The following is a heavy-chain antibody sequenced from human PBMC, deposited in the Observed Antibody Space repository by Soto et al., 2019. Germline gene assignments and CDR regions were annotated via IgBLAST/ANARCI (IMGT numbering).Heavy chain of an antibody. Sequence: QVQLVQSGAEVKKPGASLKVSCQASGYSFSDYGIAWVRQAPGQGLAWVGWISTYNGKTNYAQKFQGRVTMTTDTSANTAYMTLRSLRSDDTAMYYWERYAYSSGWSLGTGMDVWGQGTPVTVSS. CDR1: GYSFSDYG. J-gene: IGHJ6*02. D-gene: IGHD6-19*01. V-gene: IGHV1-18*04. CDR2: ISTYNGKT. CDR3: ERYAYSSGWSLGTGMDV.